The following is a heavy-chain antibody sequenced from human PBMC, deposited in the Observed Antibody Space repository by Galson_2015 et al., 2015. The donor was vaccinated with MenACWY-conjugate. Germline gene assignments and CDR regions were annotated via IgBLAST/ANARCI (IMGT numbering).Heavy chain of an antibody. D-gene: IGHD6-13*01. J-gene: IGHJ5*02. CDR3: AREPRPKQLVRAWFDP. V-gene: IGHV1-69*13. CDR1: GGTFSSYA. Sequence: SVKVSCKASGGTFSSYAISWVRQAPGQGLEWMGGIIPIFGTANYAQKFQGRVTITADESTSTAYMELSSLRSEDTAVYYCAREPRPKQLVRAWFDPWGQGTLVTVSS. CDR2: IIPIFGTA.